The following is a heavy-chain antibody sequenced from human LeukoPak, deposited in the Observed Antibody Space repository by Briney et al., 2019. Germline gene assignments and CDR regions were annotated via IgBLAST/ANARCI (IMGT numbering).Heavy chain of an antibody. CDR2: ISSSGSTI. D-gene: IGHD3-3*01. CDR1: GFTFSDYY. CDR3: ARDHKRITIFGVRDNWFDP. Sequence: GGSLRLSCAASGFTFSDYYMSLIRQAPGKGLEWVSYISSSGSTIYYADSVKGRFTISRDNAKNSLYLQMNSLRGEDTAVYYCARDHKRITIFGVRDNWFDPWGQGTLVTVSS. V-gene: IGHV3-11*04. J-gene: IGHJ5*02.